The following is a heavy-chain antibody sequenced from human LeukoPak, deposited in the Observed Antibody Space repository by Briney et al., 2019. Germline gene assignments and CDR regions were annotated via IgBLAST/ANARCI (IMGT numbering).Heavy chain of an antibody. V-gene: IGHV1-3*01. J-gene: IGHJ4*02. Sequence: GASVKVSCKASGYTFTSYAMHWVRQAPGQRLEWMGWINAGNGKTKYSQKFQGRVTITRDTSASTVYMELSSLRSEDTAVYYCARDTGYQLLWYWGQGTLVTVSS. CDR3: ARDTGYQLLWY. CDR2: INAGNGKT. D-gene: IGHD2-2*01. CDR1: GYTFTSYA.